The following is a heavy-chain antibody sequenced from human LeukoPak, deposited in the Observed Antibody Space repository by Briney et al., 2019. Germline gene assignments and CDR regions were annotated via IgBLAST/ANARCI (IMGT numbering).Heavy chain of an antibody. CDR3: ARYYLGIAAADY. CDR1: GFTFSSYG. Sequence: GGSLRLSCAASGFTFSSYGMHWVRQAPGKGLEWVAVIWYDGSNKYYADSVKGRFTISRDNSKNTLYLQMNSLRAEDTAVYYCARYYLGIAAADYWGQGTLVAVSS. CDR2: IWYDGSNK. V-gene: IGHV3-33*01. J-gene: IGHJ4*02. D-gene: IGHD6-13*01.